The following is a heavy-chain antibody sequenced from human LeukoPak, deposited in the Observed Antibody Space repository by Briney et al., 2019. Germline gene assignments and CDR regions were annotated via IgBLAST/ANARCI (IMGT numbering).Heavy chain of an antibody. J-gene: IGHJ4*02. Sequence: PSQTLSLTCTVSGGSISSGSYCWSWIRQPAGKGLEWIGRIYTSGSTNYNPSLKSRVTISVDTSKNQFSLKLSSVTAADTAVYYCARDPLRGYSSSWYFDYWGQGTLVTVSS. D-gene: IGHD6-13*01. CDR3: ARDPLRGYSSSWYFDY. CDR1: GGSISSGSYC. V-gene: IGHV4-61*02. CDR2: IYTSGST.